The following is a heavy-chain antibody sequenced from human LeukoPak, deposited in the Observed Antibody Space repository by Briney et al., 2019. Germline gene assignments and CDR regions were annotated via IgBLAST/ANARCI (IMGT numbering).Heavy chain of an antibody. CDR3: ARGSYDYVWGSYRYGGACFDY. CDR1: GGSFSGYY. Sequence: PSETLSLTCAVYGGSFSGYYWSWIRQPPGKGLEWIGEINHRGSTNYNPSLKSRFTISVDTSKNQFSLKLSSVTAADTAVYYCARGSYDYVWGSYRYGGACFDYWGQGTLVTVSS. CDR2: INHRGST. J-gene: IGHJ4*02. V-gene: IGHV4-34*01. D-gene: IGHD3-16*02.